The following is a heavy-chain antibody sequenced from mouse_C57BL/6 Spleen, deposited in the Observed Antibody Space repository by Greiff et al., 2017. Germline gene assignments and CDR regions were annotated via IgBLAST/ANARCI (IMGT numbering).Heavy chain of an antibody. D-gene: IGHD1-1*01. CDR1: GYAFSSSW. Sequence: QVQLQQSGPELVKPGASVKISCKASGYAFSSSWMNWVKQRPGKGLEWIGRIYPGDGDTNYNGKFKGKATLTADKSSSTAYMQLSSLTSEDSAVDFWARDTTVVEGYYAMDYWGQGTSVTVSS. CDR3: ARDTTVVEGYYAMDY. CDR2: IYPGDGDT. V-gene: IGHV1-82*01. J-gene: IGHJ4*01.